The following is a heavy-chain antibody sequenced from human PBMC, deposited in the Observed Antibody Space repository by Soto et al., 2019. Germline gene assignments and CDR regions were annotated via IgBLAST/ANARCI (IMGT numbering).Heavy chain of an antibody. Sequence: PSETLSLTCTVSGGSLITYYWSWIRQPPGKGLEWIGYIFYSGGTNYNPSLNSRVTISADTSKNQFSLKLSSVTAADTAVYYCARFYYDGSRYHSALDHWGQGILVTVS. J-gene: IGHJ4*02. D-gene: IGHD3-22*01. CDR1: GGSLITYY. V-gene: IGHV4-59*01. CDR3: ARFYYDGSRYHSALDH. CDR2: IFYSGGT.